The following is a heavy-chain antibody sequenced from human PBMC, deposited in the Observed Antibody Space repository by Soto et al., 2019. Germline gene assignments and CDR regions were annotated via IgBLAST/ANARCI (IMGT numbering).Heavy chain of an antibody. CDR1: GGSISSYY. V-gene: IGHV4-59*08. D-gene: IGHD2-15*01. CDR3: ARLDCSGGSCHGPFDY. J-gene: IGHJ4*02. CDR2: IYYSGST. Sequence: PSETLSLTCTVSGGSISSYYWSWIRQPPGKGLEWIGYIYYSGSTNYNPSLKSRVTISVDTSKNQFSLKLSSVTAADTAVYYCARLDCSGGSCHGPFDYWGQGTLVTVS.